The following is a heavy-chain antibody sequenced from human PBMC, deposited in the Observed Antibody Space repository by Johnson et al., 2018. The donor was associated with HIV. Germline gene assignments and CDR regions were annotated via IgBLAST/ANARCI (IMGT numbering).Heavy chain of an antibody. CDR2: ISWNSGSI. J-gene: IGHJ3*02. V-gene: IGHV3-9*01. CDR1: GFSFDDYA. D-gene: IGHD3-3*01. Sequence: QLVESGGGLLQPGRSLRLSCVASGFSFDDYAMHWVRQAPGKGLEWVSGISWNSGSIGYADAVKGRFTISRDNAKNSLYLQMNSLRAEDTALYYCAKSPMYYDSSGAFDIWGQGTMVTVSS. CDR3: AKSPMYYDSSGAFDI.